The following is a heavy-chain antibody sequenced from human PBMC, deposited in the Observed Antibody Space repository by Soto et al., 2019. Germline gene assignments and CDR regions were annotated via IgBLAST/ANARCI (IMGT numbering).Heavy chain of an antibody. CDR1: GFTVSSNY. CDR3: ARGGSRRLQLLFVFDS. J-gene: IGHJ4*02. CDR2: IYSGGTT. D-gene: IGHD1-1*01. Sequence: EVQLVESGGGLIQPGGSLRLSCAASGFTVSSNYTSWVRQAPGKGLEWVSVIYSGGTTYYADSVKDRFTISRDNSKNTVYLQMNGLRAEDTAVYYCARGGSRRLQLLFVFDSWGQGTLVTVSS. V-gene: IGHV3-53*01.